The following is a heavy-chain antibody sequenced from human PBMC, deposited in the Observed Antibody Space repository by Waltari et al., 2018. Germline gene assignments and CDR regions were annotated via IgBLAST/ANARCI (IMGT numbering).Heavy chain of an antibody. Sequence: QVTLKESGPVLVKPTETLTLTCTVSGFSLSNARMGVSWIRQPPGKALEWIAHIFSNDEKSYSTALNIRLTTSKDTTKSQVVLTMTNIDPVDTATYYCARTQDYGGIRGWFDPWGQGTLVTVSS. CDR3: ARTQDYGGIRGWFDP. CDR1: GFSLSNARMG. D-gene: IGHD2-15*01. J-gene: IGHJ5*02. V-gene: IGHV2-26*01. CDR2: IFSNDEK.